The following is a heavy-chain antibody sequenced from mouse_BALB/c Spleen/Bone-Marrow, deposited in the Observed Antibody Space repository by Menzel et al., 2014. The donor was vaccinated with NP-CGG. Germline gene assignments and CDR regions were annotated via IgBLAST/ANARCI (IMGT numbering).Heavy chain of an antibody. CDR3: ARHEKANYGNYAMDY. CDR1: GYTFTEYI. V-gene: IGHV1-62-2*01. J-gene: IGHJ4*01. CDR2: FYPGSGSI. D-gene: IGHD1-1*01. Sequence: VQGVESGAELVKPGASVKLSCKASGYTFTEYIIHWVKQRSGQGLEWIGWFYPGSGSIKYNEKFRDKATLTADKSSSTVYMELSRLTSEDSAVYFCARHEKANYGNYAMDYWGQGTSVTVSS.